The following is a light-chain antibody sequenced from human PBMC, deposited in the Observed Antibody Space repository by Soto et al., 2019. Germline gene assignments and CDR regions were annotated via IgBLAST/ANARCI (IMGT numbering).Light chain of an antibody. Sequence: QSVLTQPPSASATPGQRVIISCSGSSSNIGKNFVYWYQYLPGTAPKLLIYRNNQRPSGVPDRFSGSKSGTSASLAISGLRSEDEAEYYCAAWDDSLSGVFGGGTKVTVL. CDR3: AAWDDSLSGV. V-gene: IGLV1-47*01. CDR1: SSNIGKNF. CDR2: RNN. J-gene: IGLJ3*02.